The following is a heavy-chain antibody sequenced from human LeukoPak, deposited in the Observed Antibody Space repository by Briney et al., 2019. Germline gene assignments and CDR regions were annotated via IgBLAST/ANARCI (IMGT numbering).Heavy chain of an antibody. J-gene: IGHJ4*02. V-gene: IGHV3-48*01. CDR3: ARDPIVTTIQRFDF. D-gene: IGHD5-12*01. CDR1: GFTFSSYS. CDR2: ISSSSDTK. Sequence: GGPLRLSCAASGFTFSSYSMNWVRQAPGKGLEWISYISSSSDTKYYADSVKGRFTISRDNAEKSLYLQMNSLRAEDTAVYYCARDPIVTTIQRFDFWGQGTLVTVSS.